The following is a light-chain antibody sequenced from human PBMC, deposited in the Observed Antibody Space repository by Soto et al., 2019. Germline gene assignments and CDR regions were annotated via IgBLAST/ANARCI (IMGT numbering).Light chain of an antibody. V-gene: IGKV3-15*01. CDR1: QSVSSN. Sequence: EIVMTQSPATLSVSPGERATLSCRASQSVSSNLAWYQQKPGQAPRLLIYGASTRATVIPAGFSGSGSGTEFTLTISSLQSEDFAVYYGQQYHSWPPTFGKGTKVEIK. CDR3: QQYHSWPPT. J-gene: IGKJ1*01. CDR2: GAS.